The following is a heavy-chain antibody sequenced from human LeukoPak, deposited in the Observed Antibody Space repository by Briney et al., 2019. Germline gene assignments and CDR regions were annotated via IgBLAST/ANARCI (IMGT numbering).Heavy chain of an antibody. Sequence: PSETLSLTCTVSGGSITSHYWSWVRQPPGKGMERLANIDYNGNTNYKPSLKSRDTISQNTSKKEFTLNLSSVTAADTAVYYFARHRAYCGGDCLYYYLDSWGQGTLLTVSS. CDR2: IDYNGNT. V-gene: IGHV4-59*11. CDR1: GGSITSHY. CDR3: ARHRAYCGGDCLYYYLDS. J-gene: IGHJ4*02. D-gene: IGHD2-21*02.